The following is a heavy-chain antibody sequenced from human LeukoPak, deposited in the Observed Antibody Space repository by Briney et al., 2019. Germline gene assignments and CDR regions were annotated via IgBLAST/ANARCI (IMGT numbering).Heavy chain of an antibody. CDR1: GYTFTSYD. D-gene: IGHD3-10*01. V-gene: IGHV1-8*01. Sequence: ASVKVSCKASGYTFTSYDINWVRQATGQGLEWMGWMNPNSGNTGYAQKFQGRVTMTRNTSISTAYMELSSLRSEDTAVYYCARELWFGALSYYYGMDVWGQGTTVTVS. CDR2: MNPNSGNT. J-gene: IGHJ6*02. CDR3: ARELWFGALSYYYGMDV.